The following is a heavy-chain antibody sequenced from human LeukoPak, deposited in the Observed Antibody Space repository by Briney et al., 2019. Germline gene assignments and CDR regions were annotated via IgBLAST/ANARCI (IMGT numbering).Heavy chain of an antibody. CDR1: GFTFSSYA. D-gene: IGHD3-10*01. J-gene: IGHJ4*02. V-gene: IGHV3-23*01. Sequence: GGSLRLSCAASGFTFSSYAMSWVRQAPGKGLEWVSAISGNGGSTYYADSVKGRFTISRDNSKNTLYLQMNSLRAEDTAVYYCAKDSGGVLWFGDFDPGYWGQGTLVTVSS. CDR3: AKDSGGVLWFGDFDPGY. CDR2: ISGNGGST.